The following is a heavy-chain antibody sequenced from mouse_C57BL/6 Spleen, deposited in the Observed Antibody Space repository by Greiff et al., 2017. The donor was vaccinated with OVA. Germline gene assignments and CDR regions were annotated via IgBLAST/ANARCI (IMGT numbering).Heavy chain of an antibody. D-gene: IGHD1-1*01. CDR3: ARIYYGSSYGYFDY. V-gene: IGHV1-69*01. Sequence: QVQLQQPGAELVMPGASVKLSCKASGYTFTSYWMHWVKQRPGQGLEWIGEIDPSDSYTNYNQKFKGKSTLTVDKSSSTAYMQLSSLTSEDSAVYYCARIYYGSSYGYFDYWGQGTTLTVSS. CDR2: IDPSDSYT. CDR1: GYTFTSYW. J-gene: IGHJ2*01.